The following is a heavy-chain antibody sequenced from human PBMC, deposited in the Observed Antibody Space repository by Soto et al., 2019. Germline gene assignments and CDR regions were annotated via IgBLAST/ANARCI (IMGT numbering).Heavy chain of an antibody. J-gene: IGHJ5*02. CDR3: ARDRYYYDSSGYYPEHNWFDP. Sequence: GASVKVSCTASGGTFSSYAISWVRQAPGQGLEWMGGIIPIFGTANYAQKFQGRVTITADESTSTAYMELSSLRSEDTAVYYCARDRYYYDSSGYYPEHNWFDPWGQGTLVTVSS. CDR2: IIPIFGTA. CDR1: GGTFSSYA. D-gene: IGHD3-22*01. V-gene: IGHV1-69*13.